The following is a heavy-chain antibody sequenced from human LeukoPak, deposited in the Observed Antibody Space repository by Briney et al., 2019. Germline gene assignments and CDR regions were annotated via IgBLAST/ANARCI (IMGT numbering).Heavy chain of an antibody. Sequence: SGPTLVNPTQTLTLTCTFSGFSLSTIGVAVGWIRQPPGKALVWLALIYWDDDNRYSPSLKSRLTITKATSKNQVVLTTTNMDPVDTATYYCAQRRAAYQTFDYWGQGTLVTVSS. J-gene: IGHJ4*02. D-gene: IGHD6-13*01. V-gene: IGHV2-5*02. CDR1: GFSLSTIGVA. CDR3: AQRRAAYQTFDY. CDR2: IYWDDDN.